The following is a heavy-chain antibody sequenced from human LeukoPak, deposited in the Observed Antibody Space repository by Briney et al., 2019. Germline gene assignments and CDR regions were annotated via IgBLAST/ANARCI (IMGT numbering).Heavy chain of an antibody. CDR3: TTDRWFGELFPPDAQNKYYFDY. CDR1: GFTFSSYA. J-gene: IGHJ4*02. D-gene: IGHD3-10*01. Sequence: PGGSLRLSCAASGFTFSSYAMSWVRQAPGKGLEWVGRIKSKTDGGTTDYAAPVKGRFTISRDDSKNTLYLQMNSLKTEDTAVYYCTTDRWFGELFPPDAQNKYYFDYWGQGTLVTVSS. CDR2: IKSKTDGGTT. V-gene: IGHV3-15*01.